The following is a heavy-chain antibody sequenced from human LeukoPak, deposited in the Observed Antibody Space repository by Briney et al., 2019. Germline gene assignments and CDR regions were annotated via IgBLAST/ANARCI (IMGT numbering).Heavy chain of an antibody. CDR2: INHSGST. J-gene: IGHJ5*02. CDR3: ARMITRVNWFDP. V-gene: IGHV4-34*01. D-gene: IGHD3-16*01. CDR1: GGSFSGYY. Sequence: SETLSLTCAVYGGSFSGYYWSWIRQPPGKGLEWIGEINHSGSTNYNPSLKSRVTISVDTSKNQFSLKLSSVTAADTAVYYCARMITRVNWFDPWGQGTLATVSS.